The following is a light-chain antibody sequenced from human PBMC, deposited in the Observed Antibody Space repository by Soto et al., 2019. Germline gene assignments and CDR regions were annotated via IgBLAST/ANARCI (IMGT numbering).Light chain of an antibody. CDR2: DVS. CDR3: SSYTSNSTLAYV. CDR1: SSDVGGYNY. J-gene: IGLJ1*01. V-gene: IGLV2-14*01. Sequence: QSALTQPASVSGSPGQSITLSCTGTSSDVGGYNYVSWYQQHPGKAPKLMIYDVSNRPSGVSNRFSGSKSGNTASLTISGLQAEEEANYYCSSYTSNSTLAYVFGTGPKV.